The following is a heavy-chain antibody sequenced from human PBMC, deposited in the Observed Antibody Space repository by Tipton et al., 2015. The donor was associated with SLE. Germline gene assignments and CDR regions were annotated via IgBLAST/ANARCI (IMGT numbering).Heavy chain of an antibody. Sequence: TLSLTSTVSGGSISSYYWSWIRQSPGKGLEWIGFVYHMGSVNYNPSLRSRVTISLDRSNNQVSLKLTSVSAADTAGNYCARKGVTGTTNWFEPWGQGNLVTVSS. V-gene: IGHV4-59*07. CDR3: ARKGVTGTTNWFEP. CDR2: VYHMGSV. D-gene: IGHD1-1*01. CDR1: GGSISSYY. J-gene: IGHJ5*02.